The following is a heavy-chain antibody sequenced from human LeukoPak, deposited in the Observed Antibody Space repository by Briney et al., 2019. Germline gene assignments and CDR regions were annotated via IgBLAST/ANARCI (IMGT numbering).Heavy chain of an antibody. Sequence: GGSLRLSCAASGFTFCDYYMRWVRQAPGKGLVWVSYISSSSSYTDYADSVKGRFTISRDNAQNTLYLQMYSLRAEDTAVYYCARGSYCGCDCYSFDCWGQGGLVSVCS. D-gene: IGHD2-21*02. CDR2: ISSSSSYT. CDR3: ARGSYCGCDCYSFDC. V-gene: IGHV3-11*05. CDR1: GFTFCDYY. J-gene: IGHJ4*02.